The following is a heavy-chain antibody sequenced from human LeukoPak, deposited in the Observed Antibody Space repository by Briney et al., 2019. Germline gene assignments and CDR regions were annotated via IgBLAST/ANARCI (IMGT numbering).Heavy chain of an antibody. D-gene: IGHD5-12*01. CDR1: GFTVSSNY. J-gene: IGHJ4*02. CDR2: IYSSGST. V-gene: IGHV3-66*03. CDR3: ARDDSGYDVSQNDY. Sequence: PGGSLRLSCAASGFTVSSNYMSWVRQAPGKGLEWVSVIYSSGSTYYADSVKGRFTISRDNSKNTLYLQMNSQRGEDTAVYYCARDDSGYDVSQNDYWGQGTLVTVSS.